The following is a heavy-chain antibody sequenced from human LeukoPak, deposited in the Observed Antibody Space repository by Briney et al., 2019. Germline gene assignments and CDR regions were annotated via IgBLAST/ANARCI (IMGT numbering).Heavy chain of an antibody. CDR2: ISSSGSTI. D-gene: IGHD1-26*01. Sequence: PGGSLRLSCAASGFTFSSYEMNWVRQAPGKGLEWVSYISSSGSTIYYAVSVKGRFTISRDNAKNSLYLQMNSLRAEDTAVYYCARDREYFQHWGQGTLVTVSS. CDR3: ARDREYFQH. CDR1: GFTFSSYE. V-gene: IGHV3-48*03. J-gene: IGHJ1*01.